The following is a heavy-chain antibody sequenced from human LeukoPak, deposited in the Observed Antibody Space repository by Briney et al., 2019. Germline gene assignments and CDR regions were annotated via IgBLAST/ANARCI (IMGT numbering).Heavy chain of an antibody. CDR3: ARGTRGYSYGEGPYYYYGMDV. Sequence: PSETLSLTCAVYGGSLSGYYWSWIRQPPGKGLEWIGEINHSGSTNYNPSLKSRVTISVDTSKNQFSLKLSSVTAADTAVYYCARGTRGYSYGEGPYYYYGMDVWGQGTTVTVSS. D-gene: IGHD5-18*01. CDR1: GGSLSGYY. CDR2: INHSGST. J-gene: IGHJ6*02. V-gene: IGHV4-34*01.